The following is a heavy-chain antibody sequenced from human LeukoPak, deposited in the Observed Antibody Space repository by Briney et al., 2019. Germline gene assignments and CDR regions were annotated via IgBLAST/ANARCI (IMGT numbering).Heavy chain of an antibody. CDR2: ISSSGSTI. Sequence: GGSLRLSCAASGFTFSSYEMNWVGQAPGKGLEWVSYISSSGSTIYYADSVKGRFTISRDNAKNSLYLQMNSLRAEDTAVYYCAREGAYSGYQTDYYYGMDVWGKGTTVTVSS. CDR3: AREGAYSGYQTDYYYGMDV. CDR1: GFTFSSYE. J-gene: IGHJ6*04. V-gene: IGHV3-48*03. D-gene: IGHD5-12*01.